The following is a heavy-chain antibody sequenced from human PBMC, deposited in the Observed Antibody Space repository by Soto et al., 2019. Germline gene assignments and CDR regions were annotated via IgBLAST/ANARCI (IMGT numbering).Heavy chain of an antibody. CDR1: GFTFSSYA. J-gene: IGHJ4*02. CDR3: ARGWEDYYDSSGYFNFDY. Sequence: LRLSCAASGFTFSSYAMHWVRQAPGKGLEWVAVISYDGSNKYYADSVKGRFTISRDNSKNTLYLQMNSLRAEDTAVYYCARGWEDYYDSSGYFNFDYWGQGTLVTVS. D-gene: IGHD3-22*01. CDR2: ISYDGSNK. V-gene: IGHV3-30-3*01.